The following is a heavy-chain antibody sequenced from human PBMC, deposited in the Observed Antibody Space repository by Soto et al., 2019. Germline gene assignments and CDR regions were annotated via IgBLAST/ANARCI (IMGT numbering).Heavy chain of an antibody. CDR2: IYWNDNE. D-gene: IGHD6-19*01. Sequence: QITLKESGPTLVKPTQTLTLTCTFSGFSLRDYAVGVGWIRQPPGKALEWLSFIYWNDNEYYSPSLRSRLTISKDTSKHQVVLTMPNMDPVDTATYYCAHGSGWLFDYWGQGTLVTVSS. CDR3: AHGSGWLFDY. V-gene: IGHV2-5*01. J-gene: IGHJ4*02. CDR1: GFSLRDYAVG.